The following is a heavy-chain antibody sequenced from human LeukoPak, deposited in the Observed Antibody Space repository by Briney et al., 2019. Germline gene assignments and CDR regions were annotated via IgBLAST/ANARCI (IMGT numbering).Heavy chain of an antibody. CDR1: GGTFSSYA. J-gene: IGHJ4*02. D-gene: IGHD6-19*01. V-gene: IGHV1-69*05. CDR2: IIPIFGTA. CDR3: ATGEAVAGTFNY. Sequence: GASVKVSCKASGGTFSSYAVSWVRQAPGQGLEWMGRIIPIFGTANYAQKFQGRVTITTDESTSTAYMELSSLRSEDTAVYYCATGEAVAGTFNYWGQGTLVTVSS.